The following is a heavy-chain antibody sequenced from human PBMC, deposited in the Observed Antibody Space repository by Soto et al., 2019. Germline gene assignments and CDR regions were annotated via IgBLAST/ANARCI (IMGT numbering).Heavy chain of an antibody. V-gene: IGHV4-34*01. CDR1: GGSFSGFY. J-gene: IGHJ3*01. CDR3: ARSHNYFDSRGYVFDF. CDR2: VYHSGGT. Sequence: SETLSLTCAVYGGSFSGFYWSWIRQPPGKGLEWIGEVYHSGGTKYNPSLKSRVSISVDTSKNQFSLKLSSVTATDTAVYYCARSHNYFDSRGYVFDFWGQGAMVTVSS. D-gene: IGHD3-22*01.